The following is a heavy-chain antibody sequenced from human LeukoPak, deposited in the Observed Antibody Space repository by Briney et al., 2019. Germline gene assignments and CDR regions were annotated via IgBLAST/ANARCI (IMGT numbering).Heavy chain of an antibody. CDR2: IYYSGST. Sequence: SETLSLTCTVSGVSISSGDYYWGWIRQPPGKGLEWIGYIYYSGSTYYNPSLKSRVTISVDTSKNQFSLKLSSVTAADTAVYYCARGDYGDFGIYIDYWGQGTLVTVSS. V-gene: IGHV4-30-4*01. CDR1: GVSISSGDYY. D-gene: IGHD4-17*01. CDR3: ARGDYGDFGIYIDY. J-gene: IGHJ4*02.